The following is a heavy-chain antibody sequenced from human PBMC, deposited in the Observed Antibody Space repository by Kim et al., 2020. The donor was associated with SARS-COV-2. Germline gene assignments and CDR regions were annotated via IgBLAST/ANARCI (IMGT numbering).Heavy chain of an antibody. J-gene: IGHJ1*01. CDR3: ARGEGPYYLYHKYFQH. CDR2: IIPIFGTA. CDR1: GGTFSSYA. Sequence: SVKVSCKASGGTFSSYAISWVRQAPGQGLELMGGIIPIFGTANYAQKFQGRVTITADESTNTAYMELSSLRSEDTAVYYCARGEGPYYLYHKYFQHWGQGTLVTVSS. D-gene: IGHD3-10*01. V-gene: IGHV1-69*13.